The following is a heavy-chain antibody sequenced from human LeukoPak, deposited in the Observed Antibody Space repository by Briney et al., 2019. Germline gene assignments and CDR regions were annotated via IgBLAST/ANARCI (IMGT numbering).Heavy chain of an antibody. CDR2: ISSSSSYI. D-gene: IGHD6-19*01. Sequence: GGSLRLSCAASGFTFSSYSMNWVRQAPGKGLEWVSSISSSSSYIYYADSVKGRFTISRDNSKNTLYLQMNSLRAEDTAVYYCAKDADQWLAHFDYWGQGTLVTVSS. CDR3: AKDADQWLAHFDY. CDR1: GFTFSSYS. J-gene: IGHJ4*02. V-gene: IGHV3-21*04.